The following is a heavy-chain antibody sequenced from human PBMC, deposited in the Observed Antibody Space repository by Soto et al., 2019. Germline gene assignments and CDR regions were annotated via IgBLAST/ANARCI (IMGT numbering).Heavy chain of an antibody. Sequence: SETLSLTCTVSGGSISSSSYYWGWIRQPPGKGLEWIGSIYYSGSTYYNPSLKSRVTISVDTSKNQFSLKLSSVTAADTAVYYCARLSSRVWGSFNYWGQGTLVTVSS. V-gene: IGHV4-39*01. CDR1: GGSISSSSYY. CDR2: IYYSGST. D-gene: IGHD3-16*01. J-gene: IGHJ4*02. CDR3: ARLSSRVWGSFNY.